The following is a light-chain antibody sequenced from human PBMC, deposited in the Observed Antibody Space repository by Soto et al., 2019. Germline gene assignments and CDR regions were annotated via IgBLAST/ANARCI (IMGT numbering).Light chain of an antibody. CDR2: AAS. CDR3: QQYYSFPLT. J-gene: IGKJ5*01. CDR1: QGISSY. Sequence: ILITHSPSSFSASTGDRVTITCRASQGISSYLAWYQQKPGKAPELLIYAASTLQSGVPSRFSGSGSGTDFTLTISCLQSEDFATYYCQQYYSFPLTFGQGTRLEIK. V-gene: IGKV1-8*01.